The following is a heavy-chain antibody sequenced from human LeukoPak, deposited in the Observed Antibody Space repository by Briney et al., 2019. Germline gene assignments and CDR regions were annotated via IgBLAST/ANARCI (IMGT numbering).Heavy chain of an antibody. V-gene: IGHV4-34*01. J-gene: IGHJ4*02. D-gene: IGHD3-3*01. CDR2: ISQSGTT. CDR3: ARGPTTSGVGTFDQ. Sequence: PSETLSLTCAVSGGSFSEYYLSWTRQPPGKGLEWIGEISQSGTTHYNPSLESRVTISVDKSENHLSLKVTSVTAADTAVYYCARGPTTSGVGTFDQWGQGILVTVSS. CDR1: GGSFSEYY.